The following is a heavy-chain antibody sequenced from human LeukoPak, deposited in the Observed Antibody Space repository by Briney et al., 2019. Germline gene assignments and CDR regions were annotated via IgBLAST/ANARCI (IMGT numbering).Heavy chain of an antibody. Sequence: SETLSLTCTVSGGSISGYYLNWIRRPPGKGLEWIGYIYYSGSTNYNPSLKSRVTISLDTSKNQFSLKLGSVTAADTAVYYCARSGSYAAAGDYWGQGTLVTVSS. V-gene: IGHV4-59*08. CDR3: ARSGSYAAAGDY. CDR2: IYYSGST. CDR1: GGSISGYY. D-gene: IGHD2-15*01. J-gene: IGHJ4*02.